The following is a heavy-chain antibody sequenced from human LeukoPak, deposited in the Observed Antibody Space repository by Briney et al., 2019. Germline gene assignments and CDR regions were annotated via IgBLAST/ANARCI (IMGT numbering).Heavy chain of an antibody. J-gene: IGHJ4*02. Sequence: GGSLRLSCAASEFMFSDYWMSWVRQAPGKGPEWVASINKDGSEEYYADSVKGRFTVSRDNAKNSLFLQMNNLRVEDTAIYYCATYDNWVAGDVWGQGTLVTVSS. V-gene: IGHV3-7*01. D-gene: IGHD1-1*01. CDR3: ATYDNWVAGDV. CDR1: EFMFSDYW. CDR2: INKDGSEE.